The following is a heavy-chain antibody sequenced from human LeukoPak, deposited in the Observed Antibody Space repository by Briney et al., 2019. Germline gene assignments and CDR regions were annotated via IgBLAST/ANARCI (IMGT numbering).Heavy chain of an antibody. D-gene: IGHD3-16*01. Sequence: GGSLRLSCAVSGFTFGNHAMTWVRQAPGKGLESVSSDSADGTPYYADSVKGRFTISRDNSKNTLYLQMNSLRAEDTAVYYCAKLGAGGYYSYMDVWGRGTTVTVSS. J-gene: IGHJ6*03. CDR1: GFTFGNHA. V-gene: IGHV3-23*01. CDR2: DSADGTP. CDR3: AKLGAGGYYSYMDV.